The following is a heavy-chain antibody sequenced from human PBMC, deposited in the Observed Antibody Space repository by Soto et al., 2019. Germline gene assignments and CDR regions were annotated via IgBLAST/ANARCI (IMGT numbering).Heavy chain of an antibody. CDR1: GFTFSSYA. CDR2: ISYDGSNK. D-gene: IGHD3-10*01. V-gene: IGHV3-30-3*01. Sequence: GGSLRLSCAASGFTFSSYAMHWVRQAPGKGLEWVAVISYDGSNKYYADSVKGRFTISRDNSKNTLYLQMNSLRAEDSAVYYCSREGVWFGELFSGIDYYYGMDVWGQGTTVTVSS. J-gene: IGHJ6*02. CDR3: SREGVWFGELFSGIDYYYGMDV.